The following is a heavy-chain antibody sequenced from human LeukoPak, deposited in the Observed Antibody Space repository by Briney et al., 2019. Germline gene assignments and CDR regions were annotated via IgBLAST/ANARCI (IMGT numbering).Heavy chain of an antibody. CDR1: GYTFTSYG. CDR3: ARGVFFDWLLEEYNWFDS. D-gene: IGHD3-9*01. Sequence: ASVKVSCKASGYTFTSYGISWVRQAPGQGLEWMGWISAYNGNTNYAQKLQGRVTMTTDTSTSTAYMELRSLRSDDTAVYYCARGVFFDWLLEEYNWFDSWGQGTLVTVSS. V-gene: IGHV1-18*04. CDR2: ISAYNGNT. J-gene: IGHJ5*01.